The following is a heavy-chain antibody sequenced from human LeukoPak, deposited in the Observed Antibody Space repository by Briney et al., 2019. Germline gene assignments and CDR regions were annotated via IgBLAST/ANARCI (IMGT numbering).Heavy chain of an antibody. CDR2: IIPIFGTA. Sequence: ASVKVSCKASGGTFSSYAISWVRQAPGQGLEWMGGIIPIFGTANYAQKFQGRVTITADESTSTAYMELSSLRSEDMAVYYCAREYDSSGYYRRYFDYWGQGTLATVSS. CDR3: AREYDSSGYYRRYFDY. CDR1: GGTFSSYA. D-gene: IGHD3-22*01. J-gene: IGHJ4*02. V-gene: IGHV1-69*13.